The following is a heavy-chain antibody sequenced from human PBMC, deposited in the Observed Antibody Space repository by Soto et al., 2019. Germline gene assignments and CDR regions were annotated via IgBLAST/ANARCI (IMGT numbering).Heavy chain of an antibody. CDR2: ISGSGDGT. CDR1: GFPFRNYP. CDR3: AGSFGDH. D-gene: IGHD3-10*01. Sequence: AGSLTLSCGASGFPFRNYPMSLVRQAPGKGLEWVSAISGSGDGTYYADSVKGRFTISRDNFKNTVYLQMNSLRVEDTAIYYCAGSFGDHWGQGTLVTVSA. J-gene: IGHJ4*02. V-gene: IGHV3-23*01.